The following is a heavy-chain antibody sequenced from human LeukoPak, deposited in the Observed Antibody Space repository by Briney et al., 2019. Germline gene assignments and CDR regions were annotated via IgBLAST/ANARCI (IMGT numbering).Heavy chain of an antibody. CDR3: AELGITMIGGV. V-gene: IGHV3-48*03. Sequence: GGSLRLSCAASGFTFSSYEMNWVRQAPGKGLEWVSYISSSGSTIYYADSVKGRFTISRDNAKNSLYLQTNSLRAEDTAVYYCAELGITMIGGVWGKGTAVTISS. CDR1: GFTFSSYE. D-gene: IGHD3-10*02. CDR2: ISSSGSTI. J-gene: IGHJ6*04.